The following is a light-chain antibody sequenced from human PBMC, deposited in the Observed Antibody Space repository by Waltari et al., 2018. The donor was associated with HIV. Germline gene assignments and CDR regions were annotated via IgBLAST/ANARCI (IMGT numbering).Light chain of an antibody. V-gene: IGLV2-8*01. CDR2: EVN. CDR3: SSYAGSNNVV. CDR1: SSDVGDYEF. J-gene: IGLJ2*01. Sequence: QSALTQPPSASGSPGQSVTISCSGTSSDVGDYEFVSWYQQHPGKVPKLILYEVNKRPSGVPDRFSGSKSGHTASLTVSGLQADDEADYYCSSYAGSNNVVFGGGTKLTVL.